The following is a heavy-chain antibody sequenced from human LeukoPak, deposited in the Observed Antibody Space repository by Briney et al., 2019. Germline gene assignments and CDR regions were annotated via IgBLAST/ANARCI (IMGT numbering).Heavy chain of an antibody. CDR1: GFTFSSYE. CDR3: ARDLRYDSSGCYYNWFDP. D-gene: IGHD3-22*01. CDR2: ISSSGSTI. V-gene: IGHV3-48*03. Sequence: PGGSLRLSCAASGFTFSSYEMNWVRQAPGKGLEWVSYISSSGSTIYYADSVKGRFTTSRDNAKNSLYLQMNSLRAEDTGVYYCARDLRYDSSGCYYNWFDPWGQGTLVTVSS. J-gene: IGHJ5*02.